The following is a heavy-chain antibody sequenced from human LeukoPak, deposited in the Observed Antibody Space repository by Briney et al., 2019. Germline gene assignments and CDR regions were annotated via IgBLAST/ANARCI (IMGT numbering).Heavy chain of an antibody. D-gene: IGHD4-17*01. J-gene: IGHJ4*02. CDR1: GFTFSNYW. Sequence: GGSLRLSCAASGFTFSNYWMSWVRQAPGKGLEWVANIKQEGSTKYYVDSVKGRFTISRDNAKNSLYLEMNSLRAEDTAVYYCAREGTTLWYYFDYWGQGTLVTVSS. V-gene: IGHV3-7*01. CDR3: AREGTTLWYYFDY. CDR2: IKQEGSTK.